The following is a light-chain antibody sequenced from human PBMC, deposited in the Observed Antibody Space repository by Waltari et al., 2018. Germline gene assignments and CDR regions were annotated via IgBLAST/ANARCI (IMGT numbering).Light chain of an antibody. J-gene: IGKJ4*01. CDR1: QRVTNY. CDR3: QQRRDWPLT. CDR2: DTS. V-gene: IGKV3-11*01. Sequence: DIVLTQSPAILSLSPGERASLSCRASQRVTNYLDWYQQKPGQAPSLLIYDTSNRATGIPARFSGSGFGTDFTLTISSLEPEDFAVYYCQQRRDWPLTFGGGTKVEIK.